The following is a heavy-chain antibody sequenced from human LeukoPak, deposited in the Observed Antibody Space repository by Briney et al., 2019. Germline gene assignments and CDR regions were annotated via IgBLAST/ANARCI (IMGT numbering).Heavy chain of an antibody. J-gene: IGHJ4*02. V-gene: IGHV3-23*01. CDR2: ISGGGGRT. CDR3: AKFRGSERTVIDC. D-gene: IGHD1-1*01. Sequence: GESPRLSCAASGFTFSSYAMSWVRQAPGKGLEWVSTISGGGGRTWYADSVKGRFTISRDNSKNTVDVQLNSLRAEDTAVYYCAKFRGSERTVIDCWGQGTLVTVSP. CDR1: GFTFSSYA.